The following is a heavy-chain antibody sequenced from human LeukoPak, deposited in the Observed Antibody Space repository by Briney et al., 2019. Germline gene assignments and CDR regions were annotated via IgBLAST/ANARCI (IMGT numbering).Heavy chain of an antibody. V-gene: IGHV2-5*01. Sequence: SGPTLMHPTRTLTLTCTFSGFSLRTGGVGGGWIRQPPGKALEWLSLIYWYDDKRYSPSLKSRLTITKDTSKNQVVLTMTNMDPVDTATYYCAHRLGARGYSGYEYFDYWGQGTLVTVSS. J-gene: IGHJ4*02. CDR3: AHRLGARGYSGYEYFDY. CDR1: GFSLRTGGVG. CDR2: IYWYDDK. D-gene: IGHD5-12*01.